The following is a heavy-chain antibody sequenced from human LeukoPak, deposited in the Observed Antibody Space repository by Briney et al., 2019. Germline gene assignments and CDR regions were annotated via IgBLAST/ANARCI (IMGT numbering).Heavy chain of an antibody. CDR1: GGSISSYY. J-gene: IGHJ3*02. Sequence: SETLSLTCTVSGGSISSYYWSWIRQPPGKGLEWIGEINHSGSTNYNPSLKSRVTISVDTSKNQFSLKLSSVTAADTAVYYCARPTRYYYGSGSKPRAFDIWGQGTMVTVSS. D-gene: IGHD3-10*01. CDR2: INHSGST. V-gene: IGHV4-34*01. CDR3: ARPTRYYYGSGSKPRAFDI.